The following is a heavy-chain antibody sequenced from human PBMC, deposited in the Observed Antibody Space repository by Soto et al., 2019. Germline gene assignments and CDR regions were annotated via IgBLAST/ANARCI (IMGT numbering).Heavy chain of an antibody. Sequence: SETLSLTCTVSGGSINSGDYYWTWVRQPPGKGLEWIGNIFHSGSTYYTPSLQSRVTISLDTSKNHFSLKLSSVTPADTAVYYCARDRYYGSGTYYNFYSGMDVWGQGTTVT. V-gene: IGHV4-30-4*01. CDR2: IFHSGST. CDR3: ARDRYYGSGTYYNFYSGMDV. J-gene: IGHJ6*02. D-gene: IGHD3-10*01. CDR1: GGSINSGDYY.